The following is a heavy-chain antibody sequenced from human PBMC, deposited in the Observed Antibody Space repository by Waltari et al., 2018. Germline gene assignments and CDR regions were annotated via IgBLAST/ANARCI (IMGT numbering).Heavy chain of an antibody. CDR2: IYSGGST. CDR1: GFTVSSNY. D-gene: IGHD4-17*01. Sequence: EVQLVESGGGLVQPGGSLRLSCAASGFTVSSNYMSWVRQAPGKGLEWVSVIYSGGSTYYADSVKGRFTNSRDNSKNTLYLQMNSLRAEDTAVYYCARFLYGDWMYYFDYWGQGTLVTVSS. CDR3: ARFLYGDWMYYFDY. V-gene: IGHV3-66*02. J-gene: IGHJ4*02.